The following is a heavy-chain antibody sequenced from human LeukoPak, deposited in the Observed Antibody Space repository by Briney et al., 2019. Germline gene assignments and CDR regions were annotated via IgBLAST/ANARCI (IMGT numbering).Heavy chain of an antibody. Sequence: GGSLRLSCAASGFTFSSYWMSWVRQAPGKGLEWVANIKQDGSEKYYVDSVKGRFTISRDNAENSLYLQMNSLRAEDTAVYYCARTSIAARLRRGDAFDIWGQGTMVTVSS. CDR2: IKQDGSEK. J-gene: IGHJ3*02. CDR1: GFTFSSYW. D-gene: IGHD6-6*01. V-gene: IGHV3-7*01. CDR3: ARTSIAARLRRGDAFDI.